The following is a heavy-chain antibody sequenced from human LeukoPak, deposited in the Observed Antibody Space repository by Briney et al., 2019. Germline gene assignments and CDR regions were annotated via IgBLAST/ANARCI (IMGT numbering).Heavy chain of an antibody. CDR1: GGSMSSYY. J-gene: IGHJ4*02. V-gene: IGHV4-4*07. Sequence: SETLSLTCIVSGGSMSSYYWSWIRQPAGKGLEWIGRIYTSGSTNYNPSLRSRVTMSIDTSKKKFSLKLSSVTAADTAVYYCATYEQQLAFDYWGQGTLVTVSS. D-gene: IGHD6-13*01. CDR3: ATYEQQLAFDY. CDR2: IYTSGST.